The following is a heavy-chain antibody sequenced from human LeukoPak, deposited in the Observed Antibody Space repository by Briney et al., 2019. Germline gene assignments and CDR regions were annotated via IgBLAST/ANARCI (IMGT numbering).Heavy chain of an antibody. D-gene: IGHD2-15*01. J-gene: IGHJ4*02. Sequence: PGGSLRLSCAASGFAFSNYAMAWVRQAPGKEPEWVSVITGGGADTYQIDSVKGRFTISRDNSKNTLYLQMNSLRAEDTAVYFCAEGTLGHCNGASCYPLDYWGQGTLVTVSS. V-gene: IGHV3-23*01. CDR3: AEGTLGHCNGASCYPLDY. CDR1: GFAFSNYA. CDR2: ITGGGADT.